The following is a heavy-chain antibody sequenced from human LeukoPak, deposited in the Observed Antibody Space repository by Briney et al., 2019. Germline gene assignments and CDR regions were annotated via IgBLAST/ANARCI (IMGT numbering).Heavy chain of an antibody. CDR1: GYTFTSYG. CDR3: ARVAQHRYYYDSSDFRYYFDY. D-gene: IGHD3-22*01. V-gene: IGHV1-18*01. Sequence: ASVKVSCKASGYTFTSYGISWVRQAPGQGLEWMGWISAYNGHTNYAQKFKGRVTMTTDTSTSTAYMDLRSLRSDDTAVYYCARVAQHRYYYDSSDFRYYFDYWGQGTLVTVSS. J-gene: IGHJ4*02. CDR2: ISAYNGHT.